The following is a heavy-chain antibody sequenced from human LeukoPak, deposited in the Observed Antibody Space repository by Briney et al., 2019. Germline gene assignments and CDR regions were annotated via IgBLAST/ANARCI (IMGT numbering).Heavy chain of an antibody. J-gene: IGHJ4*02. CDR2: INPNSGGT. Sequence: ASVTVSCKASGYTFASYGVSWVRQAPGQGLEWMGRINPNSGGTNYAQKFQGRVTMTRDTSISTAYMELSRLRSDDTAVYYCARDPTGTNPHLDYWGQGTLVTVSS. D-gene: IGHD1-1*01. CDR3: ARDPTGTNPHLDY. V-gene: IGHV1-2*06. CDR1: GYTFASYG.